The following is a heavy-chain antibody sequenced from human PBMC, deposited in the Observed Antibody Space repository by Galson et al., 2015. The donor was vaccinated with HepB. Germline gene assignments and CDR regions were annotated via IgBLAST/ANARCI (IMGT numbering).Heavy chain of an antibody. CDR2: INPNSGGT. V-gene: IGHV1-2*04. D-gene: IGHD2-2*01. Sequence: SVKVSCKASGYTFTGYYMHWVRQAPGQGLEWMGWINPNSGGTNYAQKFQGWVTMTRDTSISTAYMELSRLRSDDTAVYYCAREDCSSTSRWNGMDVWGQGTTVTVSS. J-gene: IGHJ6*02. CDR3: AREDCSSTSRWNGMDV. CDR1: GYTFTGYY.